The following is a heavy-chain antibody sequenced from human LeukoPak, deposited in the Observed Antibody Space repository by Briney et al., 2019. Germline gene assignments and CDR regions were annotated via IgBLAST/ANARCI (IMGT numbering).Heavy chain of an antibody. CDR2: INHRGRT. CDR1: GESFNDYY. CDR3: ARVDYGDYSKDFDY. J-gene: IGHJ4*02. V-gene: IGHV4-34*01. D-gene: IGHD4-17*01. Sequence: KTSETLSLTCAVYGESFNDYYWSWIRQPPGKGLEWIGEINHRGRTNYNPSLKSRVTISVDTSKNQFSLRLSSVTAADTAMYYCARVDYGDYSKDFDYWGQGILVTVSS.